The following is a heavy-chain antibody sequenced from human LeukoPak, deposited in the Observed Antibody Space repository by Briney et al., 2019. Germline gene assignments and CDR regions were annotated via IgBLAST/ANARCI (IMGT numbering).Heavy chain of an antibody. V-gene: IGHV4-30-2*01. CDR1: GGSISSGGYY. J-gene: IGHJ3*02. Sequence: PSQTLSLTCTVSGGSISSGGYYWSWIRQPPGKGLEWIGYIYHSGSTYYNPSLKSRVTISVDRSKNQFSLKLSSVTAADTAVYYCASEGGGFVGFDIWGQGTMVTVSS. CDR2: IYHSGST. CDR3: ASEGGGFVGFDI. D-gene: IGHD3-16*01.